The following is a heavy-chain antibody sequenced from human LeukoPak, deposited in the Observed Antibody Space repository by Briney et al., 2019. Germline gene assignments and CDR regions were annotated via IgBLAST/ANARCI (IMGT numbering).Heavy chain of an antibody. D-gene: IGHD3-10*01. CDR2: MWLDGSNK. J-gene: IGHJ5*02. Sequence: PGGSLRLSCTASGFTFSDYGMHWIRQAPDKGLEWLAVMWLDGSNKFYADSVKGRFTISRDNSQNTLYLEMNSLRSEDTALYCCAREQSTPSGSNLFDPWGQGTLVTVSS. CDR3: AREQSTPSGSNLFDP. V-gene: IGHV3-33*01. CDR1: GFTFSDYG.